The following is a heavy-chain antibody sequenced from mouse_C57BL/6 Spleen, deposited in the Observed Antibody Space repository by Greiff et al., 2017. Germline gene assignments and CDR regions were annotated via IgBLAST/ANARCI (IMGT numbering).Heavy chain of an antibody. CDR1: GFSLTSYA. CDR2: IWTGGGT. D-gene: IGHD1-1*01. J-gene: IGHJ1*03. CDR3: ASHYYGSSYGDWYFDV. Sequence: VQLKESGPGLVAPSQSLSITCTVSGFSLTSYAISWVRQPPGKGLEWLGVIWTGGGTNYNSAPNSRLSISKDNSKSQVFLKMNSLQTEDTARYYCASHYYGSSYGDWYFDVWGTGTTVTVSS. V-gene: IGHV2-9-1*01.